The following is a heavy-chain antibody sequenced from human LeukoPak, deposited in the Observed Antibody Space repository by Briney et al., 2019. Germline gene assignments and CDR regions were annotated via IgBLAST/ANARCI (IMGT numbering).Heavy chain of an antibody. V-gene: IGHV6-1*01. J-gene: IGHJ5*02. Sequence: SQTLSLTCAISGDSVSSNSAAWNWIRQSPSRGLEWLGRTYYRSKWYNDYAVSVKSRITINPGTSKNQFSLQLNSVTPEDTAVYYCARGPRGGSYWSNWFDPWGQGTLVTVSS. D-gene: IGHD1-26*01. CDR3: ARGPRGGSYWSNWFDP. CDR1: GDSVSSNSAA. CDR2: TYYRSKWYN.